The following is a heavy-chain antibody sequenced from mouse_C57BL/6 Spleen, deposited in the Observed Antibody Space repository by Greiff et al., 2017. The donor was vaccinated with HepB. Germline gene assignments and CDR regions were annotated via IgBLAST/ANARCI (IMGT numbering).Heavy chain of an antibody. V-gene: IGHV1-82*01. CDR3: ARAITTVVAPFDY. D-gene: IGHD1-1*01. CDR2: IYPGDGDT. CDR1: GYAFSSSW. J-gene: IGHJ2*01. Sequence: QVHLQQSGPELVKPGASVKISCKASGYAFSSSWMNWVKQRPGKGLDWIGRIYPGDGDTNYNGKFKGKATLTADKSSSTAYMQLSSLTSEDSAVYFCARAITTVVAPFDYWGQGTTLTVSS.